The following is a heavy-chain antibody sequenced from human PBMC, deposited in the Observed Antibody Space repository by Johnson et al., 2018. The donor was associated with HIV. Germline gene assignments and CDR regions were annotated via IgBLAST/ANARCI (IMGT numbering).Heavy chain of an antibody. Sequence: QVQLVESGGGVVQPGGSLRLSCAASGFTFSSYGMHWVRQAPGKGLEWVAFIRYDGSNKYYADSVKGRSTLSRDNSKNTLYLQMNSLRAEDTAVYYCAKDSMGFNWNQFEAFDIWGQGTMVTVSS. D-gene: IGHD1-20*01. J-gene: IGHJ3*02. CDR1: GFTFSSYG. CDR2: IRYDGSNK. V-gene: IGHV3-30*02. CDR3: AKDSMGFNWNQFEAFDI.